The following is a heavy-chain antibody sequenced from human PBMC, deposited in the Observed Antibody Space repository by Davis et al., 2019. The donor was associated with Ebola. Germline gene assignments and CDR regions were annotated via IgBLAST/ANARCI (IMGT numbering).Heavy chain of an antibody. Sequence: MPSETLSLTCTVSGGSVSSGSYYWSWIRQPPGNGLEWIGYIYYSGSTNYNPSLKSRVTISVDTSKNQFSLKLSSVTAADTAVYYCARESWEGELDYWGQGTLVTVSS. V-gene: IGHV4-61*01. D-gene: IGHD6-13*01. CDR2: IYYSGST. CDR1: GGSVSSGSYY. CDR3: ARESWEGELDY. J-gene: IGHJ4*02.